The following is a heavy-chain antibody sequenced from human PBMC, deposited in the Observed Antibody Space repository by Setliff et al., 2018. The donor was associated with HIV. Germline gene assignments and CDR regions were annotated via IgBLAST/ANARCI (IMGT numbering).Heavy chain of an antibody. Sequence: ASVKVSCKASGDTFRTYAISWVRQAPGQGPEWVGGINTNTGNPTYAQGFTGRFVFSLDTSVSTAYLQISSLKAEDTAVYYCARDRRYCTSTSCYRNWFDPWGQGTLVTVSS. CDR2: INTNTGNP. D-gene: IGHD2-2*02. CDR3: ARDRRYCTSTSCYRNWFDP. J-gene: IGHJ5*02. V-gene: IGHV7-4-1*02. CDR1: GDTFRTYA.